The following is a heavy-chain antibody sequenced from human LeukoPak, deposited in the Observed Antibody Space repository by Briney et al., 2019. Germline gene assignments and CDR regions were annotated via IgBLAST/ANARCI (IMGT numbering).Heavy chain of an antibody. Sequence: ASVKVSCTASGYTFTSYGISWVRQAPGQGLEWMGWISAYNGNTNYAQKLQGRVTMTTDTSTSTAYMELRSLRSDDTAVYYCASDLFYYYDSSGYYGGDYWGQGTLVTVSS. CDR1: GYTFTSYG. V-gene: IGHV1-18*01. D-gene: IGHD3-22*01. CDR2: ISAYNGNT. CDR3: ASDLFYYYDSSGYYGGDY. J-gene: IGHJ4*02.